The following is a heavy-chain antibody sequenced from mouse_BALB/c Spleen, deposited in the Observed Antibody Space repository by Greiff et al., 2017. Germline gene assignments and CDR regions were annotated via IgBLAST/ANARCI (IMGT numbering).Heavy chain of an antibody. CDR2: INPSTGYT. J-gene: IGHJ3*01. D-gene: IGHD2-1*01. V-gene: IGHV1-7*01. Sequence: VQLQQSGAELAKPGASVKMSCKASGYTFTSYWMHWVKQRPGQGLEWIGYINPSTGYTEYNQKFKDKATLTADKSSSTAYMQLSSLTSEDSAVYYCANYGNLAWFAYWGQGTLVTVSA. CDR3: ANYGNLAWFAY. CDR1: GYTFTSYW.